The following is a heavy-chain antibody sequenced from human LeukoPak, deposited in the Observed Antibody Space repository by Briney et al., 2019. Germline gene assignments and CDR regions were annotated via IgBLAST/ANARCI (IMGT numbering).Heavy chain of an antibody. Sequence: PSETLSLTCTVSGGSISGYCWNWIRQPPGKGLEWIGYIYYSGSTNSNPSLRSRVTISVDTSKNQFSLKLSSVTAADTAVYYCARVAPNYCGNDCYLFDSWGQGTLVTVSS. D-gene: IGHD2-21*02. J-gene: IGHJ4*02. CDR1: GGSISGYC. CDR2: IYYSGST. CDR3: ARVAPNYCGNDCYLFDS. V-gene: IGHV4-59*01.